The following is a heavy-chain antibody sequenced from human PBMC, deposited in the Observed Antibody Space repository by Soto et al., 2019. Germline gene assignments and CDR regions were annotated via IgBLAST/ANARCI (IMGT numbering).Heavy chain of an antibody. CDR2: ISYDGSNK. J-gene: IGHJ6*02. D-gene: IGHD3-10*01. V-gene: IGHV3-30-3*01. CDR3: ARDARSDYYGSGKSYYGMDV. CDR1: GFTFSSYA. Sequence: GGSLRLSCAASGFTFSSYAMHWVRQAPGKGLEWVAVISYDGSNKYYADSVKGRFTISRDNSKNTLYLQMNSLRAEDTAVYYCARDARSDYYGSGKSYYGMDVWGQGTTVTV.